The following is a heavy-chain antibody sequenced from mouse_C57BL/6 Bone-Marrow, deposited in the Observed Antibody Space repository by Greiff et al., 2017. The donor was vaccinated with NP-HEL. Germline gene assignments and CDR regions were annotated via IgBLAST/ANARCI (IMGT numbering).Heavy chain of an antibody. CDR3: ARSITTVVTSLDY. Sequence: VQLQQPGAELVRPGSSVKLSCKASGYTFTSYWMHWVKQRPIQGLEWIGNIDPSDSETHYNQKFKDKATLTVDKSSSTAYMQLSSLTSEDSAVYYCARSITTVVTSLDYWGQGTTLTVSS. CDR2: IDPSDSET. CDR1: GYTFTSYW. D-gene: IGHD1-1*01. V-gene: IGHV1-52*01. J-gene: IGHJ2*01.